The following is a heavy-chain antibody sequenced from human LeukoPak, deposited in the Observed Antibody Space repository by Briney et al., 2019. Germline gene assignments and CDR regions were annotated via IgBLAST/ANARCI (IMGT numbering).Heavy chain of an antibody. CDR1: GFTFSNSW. CDR2: VQHIGGET. Sequence: GGSLGLSCAGSGFTFSNSWMGWVRQAPGKGLEWVANVQHIGGETYYVDSVKGRFTISRDNAKNSVYLQMNSLGADDTAVYYCATYSILNAREFRYWGQGTLVIVSS. D-gene: IGHD4-11*01. V-gene: IGHV3-7*01. CDR3: ATYSILNAREFRY. J-gene: IGHJ1*01.